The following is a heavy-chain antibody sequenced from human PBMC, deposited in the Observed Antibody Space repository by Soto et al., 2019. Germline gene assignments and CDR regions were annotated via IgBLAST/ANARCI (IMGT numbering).Heavy chain of an antibody. V-gene: IGHV1-3*01. J-gene: IGHJ5*02. Sequence: ASVKVSCKASGYTFTSYAMHWVRQAPGQRLEWMGWINAGNGNTNYAQKLQGRVTMTTDTSTSTAYMELRSLRSDDTAVYYCARTPDNWFDPWGQGTLVNVSS. CDR3: ARTPDNWFDP. D-gene: IGHD2-15*01. CDR2: INAGNGNT. CDR1: GYTFTSYA.